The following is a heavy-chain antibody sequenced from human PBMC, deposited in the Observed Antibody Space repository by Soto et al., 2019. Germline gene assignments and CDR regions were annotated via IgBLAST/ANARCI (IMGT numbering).Heavy chain of an antibody. Sequence: ASVKVSCKASGGTFSSYTISWVRQAPGQGLEWMGRIIPILGIANYAQKFQGRVTITADKSTSTAYMELSSLRSEDTAVYYCARDPRSEYCSGGSCYDDYWGQGTLVTVSS. J-gene: IGHJ4*02. CDR1: GGTFSSYT. V-gene: IGHV1-69*04. D-gene: IGHD2-15*01. CDR2: IIPILGIA. CDR3: ARDPRSEYCSGGSCYDDY.